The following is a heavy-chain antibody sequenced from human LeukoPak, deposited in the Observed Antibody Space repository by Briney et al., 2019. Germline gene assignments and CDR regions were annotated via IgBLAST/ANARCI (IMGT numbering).Heavy chain of an antibody. CDR1: GYSISSGYY. CDR2: IYYSGST. CDR3: ARGKGIIYYDSSGYYYFDY. J-gene: IGHJ4*02. V-gene: IGHV4-38-2*02. D-gene: IGHD3-22*01. Sequence: SETLSVTCTVSGYSISSGYYWGWIRPPPGKGLGWIGSIYYSGSTYYNPSLKRRVTISVDTSKTQFSLELSSVTAADTAVYYCARGKGIIYYDSSGYYYFDYWGQGTLVTVSS.